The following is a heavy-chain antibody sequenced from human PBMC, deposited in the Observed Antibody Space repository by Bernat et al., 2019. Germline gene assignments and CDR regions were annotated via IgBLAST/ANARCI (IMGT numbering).Heavy chain of an antibody. CDR3: ARGDSDSIAVNY. V-gene: IGHV4-31*03. Sequence: QVQLQESGPGLVKPSQTLSLTCTVSGGSISSGGYYWSWIRQHPGKGLEWIGYIYHSGSTYYNPSLKSRVIISVDTSKNQFSLKLSSVTAADTAVYYCARGDSDSIAVNYWGQGTLVTVSS. J-gene: IGHJ4*02. CDR2: IYHSGST. CDR1: GGSISSGGYY. D-gene: IGHD6-19*01.